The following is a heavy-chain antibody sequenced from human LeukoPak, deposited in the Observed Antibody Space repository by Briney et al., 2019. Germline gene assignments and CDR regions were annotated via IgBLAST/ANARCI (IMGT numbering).Heavy chain of an antibody. D-gene: IGHD3-10*01. CDR2: FFSTGRT. CDR1: GGSVSSSNHH. V-gene: IGHV4-39*01. CDR3: ARLGNYYGSGTMDV. J-gene: IGHJ6*03. Sequence: SETLSLTCNVSGGSVSSSNHHWAWIRQSPGMGLEWVGTFFSTGRTSQNPDPSLKGRVTLSVDTSKSQFSLKLSSVTAADTAVYYCARLGNYYGSGTMDVWGKGTTVTVSS.